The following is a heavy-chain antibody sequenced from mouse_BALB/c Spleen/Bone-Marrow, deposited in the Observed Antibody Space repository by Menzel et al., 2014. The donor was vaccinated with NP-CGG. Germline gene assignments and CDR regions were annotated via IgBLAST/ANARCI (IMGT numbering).Heavy chain of an antibody. Sequence: DVKLQESGGGLVQPGGSRKLSCAASGFTFSGFGMHWVRQAPEKGLEWVAYISSGSSTIFYADTVKGRFTISRDNPKNTLFLQMTSLRSEDTAVYCCTRGGNWEDFDYWGQGTTLTVSS. V-gene: IGHV5-17*02. CDR2: ISSGSSTI. CDR1: GFTFSGFG. J-gene: IGHJ2*01. CDR3: TRGGNWEDFDY. D-gene: IGHD4-1*01.